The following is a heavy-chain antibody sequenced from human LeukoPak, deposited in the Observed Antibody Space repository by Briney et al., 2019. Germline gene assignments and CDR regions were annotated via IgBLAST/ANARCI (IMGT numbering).Heavy chain of an antibody. D-gene: IGHD3-16*02. J-gene: IGHJ4*02. CDR3: ARDFELSH. CDR2: IWCDGSSK. CDR1: GFTFNTYS. Sequence: GGSLRLSCAASGFTFNTYSMNWVRQAPGKGLEWVALIWCDGSSKHYADSVRGRFTISRDNSKNTLYLQMNSLRAEDTAVYYCARDFELSHWGQGTLVTVSS. V-gene: IGHV3-33*08.